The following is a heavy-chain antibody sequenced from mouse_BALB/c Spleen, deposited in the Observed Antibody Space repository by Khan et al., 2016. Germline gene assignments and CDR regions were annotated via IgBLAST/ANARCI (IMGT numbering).Heavy chain of an antibody. J-gene: IGHJ2*01. CDR3: ASHDCFDY. Sequence: EVQLQESGPGLVKPSQSLSLTCTVTGYSITSDYAWNWIRQFPGNKLEWMGYISYSGSTSYNPSLKSRISITRDTSKNQFFLQLNSVTTADTAPYACASHDCFDYWGQGTPLTCSS. CDR2: ISYSGST. V-gene: IGHV3-2*02. CDR1: GYSITSDYA.